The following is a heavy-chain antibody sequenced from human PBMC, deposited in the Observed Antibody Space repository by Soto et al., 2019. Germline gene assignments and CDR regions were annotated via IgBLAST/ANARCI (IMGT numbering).Heavy chain of an antibody. CDR1: GFSLSTSGMC. V-gene: IGHV2-70*02. J-gene: IGHJ6*02. CDR2: IDWDDDK. D-gene: IGHD2-21*01. CDR3: ARLSVDCERTKCRGYWGMDV. Sequence: SGPTLVNPTQTLTLTCTFSGFSLSTSGMCVSWIRQPPGKALEWLARIDWDDDKYYSTSLKTRLTISKDTSKNQVVLTMTNMDAADTAVYYCARLSVDCERTKCRGYWGMDVWGQGTTVTVSS.